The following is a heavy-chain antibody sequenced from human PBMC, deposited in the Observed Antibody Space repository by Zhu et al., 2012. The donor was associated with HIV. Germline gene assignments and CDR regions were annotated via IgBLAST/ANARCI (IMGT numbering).Heavy chain of an antibody. Sequence: QVQLQESGPGLVKPSKTLSLTCTVSGYSIRSGYYWGWIRQPPGKDLEWIGSIYHSGTTYYNPSLKSRVTISVDTSEKQFSLKLNSVTAADTAVYYCARGDDYYDTLGAFDCGAKDEWSPSRQ. D-gene: IGHD3-22*01. V-gene: IGHV4-38-2*02. CDR3: ARGDDYYDTLGAFD. CDR2: IYHSGTT. CDR1: GYSIRSGYY. J-gene: IGHJ3*01.